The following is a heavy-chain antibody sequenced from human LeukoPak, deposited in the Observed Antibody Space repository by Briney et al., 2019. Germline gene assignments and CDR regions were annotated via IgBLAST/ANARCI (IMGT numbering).Heavy chain of an antibody. CDR2: INHSGST. D-gene: IGHD6-13*01. J-gene: IGHJ4*02. V-gene: IGHV4-34*01. CDR1: GGSISSYY. CDR3: ARDAPLRSSSWYYQASALDY. Sequence: SETLSLTCTVSGGSISSYYWSWIRQPPGKGLEWIGEINHSGSTNYNPSLKSRVTISVDTSKNQFSLKLSSVTAADTAVYYCARDAPLRSSSWYYQASALDYWGQGTLVTVSS.